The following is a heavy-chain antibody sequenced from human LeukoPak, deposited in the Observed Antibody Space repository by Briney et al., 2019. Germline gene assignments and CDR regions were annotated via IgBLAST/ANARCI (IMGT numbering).Heavy chain of an antibody. CDR3: ARVSPAAPPDAFDI. CDR2: IYYSGST. J-gene: IGHJ3*02. D-gene: IGHD2-2*01. V-gene: IGHV4-39*01. CDR1: GGSISSSSYY. Sequence: SETLSLTCTASGGSISSSSYYWGWIRQPPGKGLEWIGSIYYSGSTYYNPSLKSRVTISVDTSKNQFSLKLSSVTAADTAVYYCARVSPAAPPDAFDIWGQGTMVTVSS.